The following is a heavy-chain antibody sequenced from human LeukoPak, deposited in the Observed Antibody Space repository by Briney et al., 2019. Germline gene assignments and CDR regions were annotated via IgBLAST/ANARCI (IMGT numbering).Heavy chain of an antibody. CDR1: GGSISSYY. D-gene: IGHD3-10*01. CDR3: ARGLMHYYGSGRQGDY. Sequence: SETLSLTCTVSGGSISSYYWSWIRQPPGKGLEWIGYIYYSGSTNYNPSLKSRVTISVDTSKKQFSLKPSSVTAADTAVYYCARGLMHYYGSGRQGDYWGQGTLVTVSS. CDR2: IYYSGST. V-gene: IGHV4-59*12. J-gene: IGHJ4*02.